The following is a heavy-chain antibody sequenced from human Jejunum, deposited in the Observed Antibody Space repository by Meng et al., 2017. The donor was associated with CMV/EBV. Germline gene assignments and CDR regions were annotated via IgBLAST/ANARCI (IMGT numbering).Heavy chain of an antibody. CDR3: ARDFYESSGYSDDCFDP. CDR1: FSSYG. D-gene: IGHD3-22*01. Sequence: FSSYGISWVRQAPGQGLEWMGWISTYKGNTNYAQKFQGRVTMTTDMSRSTVYMELRSLRSDDTAVYYCARDFYESSGYSDDCFDPWGQGTVVTVSS. V-gene: IGHV1-18*01. J-gene: IGHJ5*02. CDR2: ISTYKGNT.